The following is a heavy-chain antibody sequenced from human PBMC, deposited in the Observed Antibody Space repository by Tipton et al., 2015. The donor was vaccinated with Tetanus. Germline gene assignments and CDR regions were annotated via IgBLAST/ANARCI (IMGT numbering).Heavy chain of an antibody. Sequence: TLSLTCAVSGGSITSDNHYWSWIRQPPGKGLEWIGYIYHSGSTYYNASLKSRLDISMDTSKNQFSMKLTSVTAADTAAYYCATQTDNWFDPWGQGTLVTVSS. J-gene: IGHJ5*02. CDR2: IYHSGST. CDR3: ATQTDNWFDP. CDR1: GGSITSDNHY. V-gene: IGHV4-30-4*08.